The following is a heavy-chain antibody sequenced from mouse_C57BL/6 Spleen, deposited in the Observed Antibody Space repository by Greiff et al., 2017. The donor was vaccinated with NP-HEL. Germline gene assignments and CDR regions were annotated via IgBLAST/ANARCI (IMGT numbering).Heavy chain of an antibody. J-gene: IGHJ4*01. D-gene: IGHD2-4*01. V-gene: IGHV5-4*01. CDR2: ISDGGSYT. Sequence: EVMLVESGGGLVKPGGSLKLSCAASGFTFSSYAMSWVRQTPEKRLEWVATISDGGSYTYYPDNVKGRFTISRDNAKNNLYLQMSHLKSEDTAMYYCARDWGDYDNYAMDYWGQGTSVTVSS. CDR1: GFTFSSYA. CDR3: ARDWGDYDNYAMDY.